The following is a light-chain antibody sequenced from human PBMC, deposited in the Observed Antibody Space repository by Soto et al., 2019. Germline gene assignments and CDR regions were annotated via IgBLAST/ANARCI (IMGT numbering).Light chain of an antibody. CDR1: QSVSSN. CDR3: QQYNNLPLLT. CDR2: DAS. Sequence: EIVMTQSPATLSVSPGERATLSCRASQSVSSNLAWYQQKPGQAPRLLIYDASIRATGIPARFSGSGSGTEFTLTISSLQSEDFAVYYCQQYNNLPLLTSGGGTKVEIK. V-gene: IGKV3D-15*01. J-gene: IGKJ4*01.